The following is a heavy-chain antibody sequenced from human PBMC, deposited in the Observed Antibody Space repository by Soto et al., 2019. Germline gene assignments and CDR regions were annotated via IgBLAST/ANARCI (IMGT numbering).Heavy chain of an antibody. V-gene: IGHV3-11*01. CDR2: ISSSGSNI. Sequence: QVHLVESGGGLVNPGGSLRLSCAASGFTFSDYSMSWMRQAPGKGLEWVSYISSSGSNIYYADSVKGRFTISRDTAYNSVYLQLNSLRAEDTAVYYRARPGAYCSGGGPGHWVDPWGQGVLVTVSS. D-gene: IGHD2-15*01. CDR1: GFTFSDYS. CDR3: ARPGAYCSGGGPGHWVDP. J-gene: IGHJ5*02.